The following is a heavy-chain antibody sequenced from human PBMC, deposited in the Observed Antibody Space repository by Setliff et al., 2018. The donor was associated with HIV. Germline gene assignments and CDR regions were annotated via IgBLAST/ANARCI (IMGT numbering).Heavy chain of an antibody. Sequence: SVKVSCKASGGTFTSYAIHWVRQAPGQGLEWMGGIIPIVGITNYAQKFQVRVTITADKSTNTAYMDLHSLTSEDTAVYYCARNSDTAGYFLYWGQGTPVTSPQ. J-gene: IGHJ1*01. CDR1: GGTFTSYA. CDR2: IIPIVGIT. CDR3: ARNSDTAGYFLY. D-gene: IGHD6-13*01. V-gene: IGHV1-69*10.